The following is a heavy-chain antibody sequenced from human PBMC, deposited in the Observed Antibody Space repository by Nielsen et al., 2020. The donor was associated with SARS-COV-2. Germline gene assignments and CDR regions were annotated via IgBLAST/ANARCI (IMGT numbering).Heavy chain of an antibody. J-gene: IGHJ3*02. Sequence: SETLSLTCAVYGGSFSGYYWSWIRQPPGKGLEWIGEINHSGSTNYNPSLKSRVTISVDTSKNQFSLKLSSVTAADTAVYYCARDGVGARGDDAFDIWGQGTMVTVSS. V-gene: IGHV4-34*01. CDR1: GGSFSGYY. D-gene: IGHD1-26*01. CDR2: INHSGST. CDR3: ARDGVGARGDDAFDI.